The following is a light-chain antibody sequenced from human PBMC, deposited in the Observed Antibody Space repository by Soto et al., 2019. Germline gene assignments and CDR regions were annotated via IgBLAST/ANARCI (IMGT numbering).Light chain of an antibody. J-gene: IGKJ1*01. CDR1: QTVTSNY. CDR2: GAS. Sequence: EIVLTQSPGTLSSSPGERATLSCRASQTVTSNYLAWYQQKPGQAPRLLFFGASIRATGLPDRFSGGGSGTDFTLTISRLEPEDFAVYYCQQYHNWPAFGQGTKVEIK. CDR3: QQYHNWPA. V-gene: IGKV3-20*01.